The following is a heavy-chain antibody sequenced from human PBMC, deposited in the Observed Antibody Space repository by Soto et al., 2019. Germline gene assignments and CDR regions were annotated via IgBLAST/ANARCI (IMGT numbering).Heavy chain of an antibody. D-gene: IGHD6-6*01. J-gene: IGHJ6*02. V-gene: IGHV1-69*13. CDR1: GCTFNSYA. CDR3: AGSASPMAARYNYYCYYGMDV. Sequence: SVKVSCKASGCTFNSYAISWVRQAPGQVLEWMGGIIPIFGTANYAQKFQGRVTITADESTSTAYMELSSLRSEDTAVYYCAGSASPMAARYNYYCYYGMDVWGQGTTVNVSS. CDR2: IIPIFGTA.